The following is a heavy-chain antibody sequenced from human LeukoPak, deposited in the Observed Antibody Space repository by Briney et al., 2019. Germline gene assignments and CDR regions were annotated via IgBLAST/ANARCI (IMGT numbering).Heavy chain of an antibody. V-gene: IGHV4-39*01. CDR3: ARSGAWLVDY. CDR2: IYYSGST. J-gene: IGHJ4*02. CDR1: GGSISSSSYY. D-gene: IGHD5-24*01. Sequence: PSETLSLTCTVSGGSISSSSYYWGWIRQPPGKGLEWIGSIYYSGSTYYNPSLKSRVTMSVDTSKNQFSLRLSSVTAADTAVYYCARSGAWLVDYWGQGTLVTVSS.